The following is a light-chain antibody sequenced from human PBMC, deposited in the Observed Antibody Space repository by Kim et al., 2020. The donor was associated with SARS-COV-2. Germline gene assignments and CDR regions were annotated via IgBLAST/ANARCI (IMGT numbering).Light chain of an antibody. J-gene: IGKJ1*01. V-gene: IGKV1-27*01. CDR1: QSISNY. CDR3: QQCKGAPWT. CDR2: AAS. Sequence: ASVGDRVTISCRASQSISNYIAWYQQKPGKVPNLLIYAASALQPGVPSRFSGSGSGTDFTLTITRLRPEDIAVYYCQQCKGAPWTFGQETKVDIK.